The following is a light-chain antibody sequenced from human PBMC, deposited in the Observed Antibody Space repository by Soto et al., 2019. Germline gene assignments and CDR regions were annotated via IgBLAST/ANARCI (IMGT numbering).Light chain of an antibody. CDR3: AAWDDSLNGPV. Sequence: QSVLTQPPSVSGAPGQRVTISCTGSSSNIGAGYDVHWYQQLPGTAPKLLTYGNSNRPSGVPDRFSGSKSGTSASLAITGLQAEDEADYFCAAWDDSLNGPVFGGGTQLTVL. J-gene: IGLJ3*02. V-gene: IGLV1-40*01. CDR1: SSNIGAGYD. CDR2: GNS.